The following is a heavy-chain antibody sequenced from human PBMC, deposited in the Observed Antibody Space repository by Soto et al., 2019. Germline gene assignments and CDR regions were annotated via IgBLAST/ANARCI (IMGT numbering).Heavy chain of an antibody. J-gene: IGHJ4*02. V-gene: IGHV3-30-3*01. D-gene: IGHD2-15*01. CDR2: ISYDGSNK. CDR3: ARDLRRYCSGGSCSNFDY. CDR1: GFTFSSYA. Sequence: ALRLSCAASGFTFSSYAMHWVRQAPCKWLEWVAVISYDGSNKYYADSVKGRFTISRDNSKNTLYLQMNSLRAEDTAVYYCARDLRRYCSGGSCSNFDYWGQGTLVTVSS.